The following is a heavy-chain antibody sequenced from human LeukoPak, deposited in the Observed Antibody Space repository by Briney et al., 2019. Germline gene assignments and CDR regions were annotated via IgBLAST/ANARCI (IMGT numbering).Heavy chain of an antibody. CDR1: GFTLTELS. J-gene: IGHJ4*02. V-gene: IGHV1-24*01. D-gene: IGHD2-15*01. CDR3: ARVDGSPDY. CDR2: FDPEDGET. Sequence: ASVKVSCKISGFTLTELSMHWVRQAPGEGLEWMGSFDPEDGETVYAQKFQGRVTITRDTSISTVYMELSSLRSEDTAVYFCARVDGSPDYWGQGTLVTVSS.